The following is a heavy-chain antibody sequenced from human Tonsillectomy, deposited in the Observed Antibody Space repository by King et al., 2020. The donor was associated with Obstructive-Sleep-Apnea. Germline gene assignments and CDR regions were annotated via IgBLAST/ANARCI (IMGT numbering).Heavy chain of an antibody. CDR2: ISSSGGTI. V-gene: IGHV3-48*01. CDR1: GFTFSSST. Sequence: VKLVESGGVLVQPGGSLRLSCAASGFTFSSSTMNWVRQAPGKGLEWLSYISSSGGTIYYADSVKGRFTISRDNAKNSLFLQMNSLRAEDTAVYYCARSSVAATGVDYWGQGTLVTVSS. D-gene: IGHD6-19*01. J-gene: IGHJ4*02. CDR3: ARSSVAATGVDY.